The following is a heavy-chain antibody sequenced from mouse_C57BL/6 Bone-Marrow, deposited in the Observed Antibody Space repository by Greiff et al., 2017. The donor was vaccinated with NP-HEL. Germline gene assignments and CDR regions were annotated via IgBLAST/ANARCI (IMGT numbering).Heavy chain of an antibody. V-gene: IGHV14-4*01. CDR2: IDPENGDT. J-gene: IGHJ4*01. Sequence: VQLQQSGAELVRPGASVKLSCTVSGFNIKDDYMHWVKQRPEQGLEWIGWIDPENGDTEYASKFQGQATITADTSSNTAYLQLSSLTSEDAAVDYCSAGGSCPDAMDYWGQGTSVTVSS. D-gene: IGHD1-1*01. CDR1: GFNIKDDY. CDR3: SAGGSCPDAMDY.